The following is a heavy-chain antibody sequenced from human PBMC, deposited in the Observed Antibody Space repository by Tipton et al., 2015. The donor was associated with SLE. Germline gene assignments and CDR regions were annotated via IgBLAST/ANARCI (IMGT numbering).Heavy chain of an antibody. D-gene: IGHD6-13*01. Sequence: TLSLTCTVSGGSISSHYWGWIRQPPGKGLEWIGYIYYSGSTNYNPSLKSRVTISVDTSKNQFSLKLSPVTAADTAVYYCARGSSSWDFDYWGQGTLVTVSS. J-gene: IGHJ4*02. CDR1: GGSISSHY. V-gene: IGHV4-59*11. CDR2: IYYSGST. CDR3: ARGSSSWDFDY.